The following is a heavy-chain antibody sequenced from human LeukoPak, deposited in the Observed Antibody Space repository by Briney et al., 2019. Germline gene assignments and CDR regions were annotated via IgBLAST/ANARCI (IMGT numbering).Heavy chain of an antibody. CDR1: GFTFSHYA. Sequence: GGSLRLSCAASGFTFSHYAMTWVRQAPGKGLEWVSTISASGDSPYYADFVKGRFTIYRDSSKNTLYLQMSSLRAEDTAVYYCAKGDWCDYWGQGTLVTVSS. D-gene: IGHD2-15*01. CDR2: ISASGDSP. J-gene: IGHJ4*02. V-gene: IGHV3-23*01. CDR3: AKGDWCDY.